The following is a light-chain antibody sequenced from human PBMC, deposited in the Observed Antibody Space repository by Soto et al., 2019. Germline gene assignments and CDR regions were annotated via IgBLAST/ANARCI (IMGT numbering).Light chain of an antibody. CDR3: QQYNNWLT. Sequence: EIVMTQSTATLSVSPGERATLSCRARQSVSSNLAWYQQKPGQAPRLLIYGASTRATGIPARFSGSGSGTEFTLTISSLQSEDFAVYYCQQYNNWLTFGGGTKVEIK. J-gene: IGKJ4*01. CDR2: GAS. V-gene: IGKV3-15*01. CDR1: QSVSSN.